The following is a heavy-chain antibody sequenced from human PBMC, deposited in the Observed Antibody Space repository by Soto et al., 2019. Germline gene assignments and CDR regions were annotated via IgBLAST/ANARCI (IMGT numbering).Heavy chain of an antibody. J-gene: IGHJ6*02. CDR1: GGSISSSSYY. Sequence: SELLSLTYTVSGGSISSSSYYWGRIRQPPGKGLEWIGSIYYSGSTYYNPSLKSRVTISVDTSKNQFSLKLSSVTAADTAVYYCARGLRLYYYYYYGMDVWRQGTTVTVSS. D-gene: IGHD3-16*01. CDR3: ARGLRLYYYYYYGMDV. V-gene: IGHV4-39*01. CDR2: IYYSGST.